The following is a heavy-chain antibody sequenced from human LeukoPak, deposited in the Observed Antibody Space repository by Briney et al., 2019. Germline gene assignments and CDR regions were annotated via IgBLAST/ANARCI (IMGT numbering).Heavy chain of an antibody. V-gene: IGHV4-39*07. J-gene: IGHJ4*02. CDR1: GGSISSSSYY. D-gene: IGHD6-19*01. CDR3: ARVGGGQWLVQTLHYFDY. CDR2: IYYSGST. Sequence: SETLSLTCTVSGGSISSSSYYWGWIRQPPGKGLEWIGSIYYSGSTYYNPSLKSRVTISVDTSKNQFSLKLSSVTAADTAVYYCARVGGGQWLVQTLHYFDYWGQGTLVTVSS.